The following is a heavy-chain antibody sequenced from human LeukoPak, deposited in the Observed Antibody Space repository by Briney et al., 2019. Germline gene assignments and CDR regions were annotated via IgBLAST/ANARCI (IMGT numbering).Heavy chain of an antibody. D-gene: IGHD3-22*01. V-gene: IGHV1-2*02. Sequence: ASVKVSCKASGYTFTGYYMHWVRQAPGQGLEWMGWINPNSGGTNYAQKFQGRVTMTRDRSISTAYMELSRLRSDDTAVYYCAYDSSGYGGFDYWGQGTLVTVSS. J-gene: IGHJ4*02. CDR3: AYDSSGYGGFDY. CDR2: INPNSGGT. CDR1: GYTFTGYY.